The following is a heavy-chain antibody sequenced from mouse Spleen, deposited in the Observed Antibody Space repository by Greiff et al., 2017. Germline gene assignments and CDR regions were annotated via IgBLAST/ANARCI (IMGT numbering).Heavy chain of an antibody. CDR1: GYTFTSYW. D-gene: IGHD1-1*01. V-gene: IGHV1-53*01. J-gene: IGHJ1*03. Sequence: QVQLQQPGTELVKPGASVKLSCKASGYTFTSYWMHWVKQRPGQGLEWIGNINPSNGGTNYNEKFKSKATLTVDKSSSTAYMQLSSLTSEDSAVYYCARWDYYGSSPYWYFDVWGTGTTVTVSS. CDR3: ARWDYYGSSPYWYFDV. CDR2: INPSNGGT.